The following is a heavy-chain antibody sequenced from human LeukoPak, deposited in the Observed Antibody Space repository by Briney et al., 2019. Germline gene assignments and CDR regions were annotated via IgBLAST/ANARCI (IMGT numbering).Heavy chain of an antibody. CDR3: ARGGHVGQTRPFDY. Sequence: SETLSLTCAVYGGSFSGHYWSWIRQPPGKGLEWIGEINHSGSTNYNPSLKSRVTISVDTSKNQFSLKLSSVTAADTAVYYCARGGHVGQTRPFDYWGQGTLVTVSS. CDR2: INHSGST. J-gene: IGHJ4*02. D-gene: IGHD3-10*02. V-gene: IGHV4-34*01. CDR1: GGSFSGHY.